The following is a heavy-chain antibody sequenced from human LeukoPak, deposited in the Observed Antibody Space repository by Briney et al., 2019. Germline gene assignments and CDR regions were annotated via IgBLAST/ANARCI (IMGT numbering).Heavy chain of an antibody. Sequence: ASVKVSCKASGYTFTSYAMHWVRQAPGQRLEWMGWINAGNGNTKYSQKFQGRVTITRDTSASTAYMELSSLRSEDTAVYYCARDPVRAWLVHYYYGMDVWGQGTTVTVS. V-gene: IGHV1-3*01. D-gene: IGHD6-19*01. CDR3: ARDPVRAWLVHYYYGMDV. J-gene: IGHJ6*02. CDR2: INAGNGNT. CDR1: GYTFTSYA.